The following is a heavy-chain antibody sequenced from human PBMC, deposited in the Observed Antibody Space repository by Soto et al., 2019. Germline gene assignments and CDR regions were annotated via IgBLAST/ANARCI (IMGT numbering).Heavy chain of an antibody. CDR2: INPNSGGT. CDR3: ARDQTGGGTWWESVYPYAEYFQH. J-gene: IGHJ1*01. Sequence: QVQLVQSGAEVKKPGASVKVSCKASGYTFTGYYMHWVRQAPGQGLEWMGWINPNSGGTNYAQKFQGRVTMTRDTSISTAYMELSRLRSDDTAVYYCARDQTGGGTWWESVYPYAEYFQHWGQGTLVTVSS. D-gene: IGHD1-26*01. CDR1: GYTFTGYY. V-gene: IGHV1-2*02.